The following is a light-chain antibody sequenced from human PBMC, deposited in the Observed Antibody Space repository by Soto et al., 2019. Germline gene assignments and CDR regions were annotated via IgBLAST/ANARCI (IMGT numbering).Light chain of an antibody. Sequence: QLVLTQSSSASASLGSSVTLTCTLSSGHISYIIEWHQQQPGQAPPYLINLEVSRSYNTGSGVPDRFSGSSSGADRYLTISNLQFDDEADYYCETWVNSILVFGGGTKLTVL. J-gene: IGLJ2*01. CDR3: ETWVNSILV. CDR1: SGHISYI. V-gene: IGLV4-60*02. CDR2: LEVSRSY.